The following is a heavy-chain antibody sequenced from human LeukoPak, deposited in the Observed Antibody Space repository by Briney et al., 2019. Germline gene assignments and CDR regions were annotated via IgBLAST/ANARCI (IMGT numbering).Heavy chain of an antibody. V-gene: IGHV3-30*18. CDR1: GFTFSSYW. CDR3: AKCSGGSCYYYGMDV. D-gene: IGHD2-15*01. CDR2: ISYDGSNK. Sequence: PGGSLRLSCAASGFTFSSYWMHWVRQAPGKGLEWVAVISYDGSNKYYADSVKGRFTISRDNSKNTLYLQMNSLRAEDTAVYYCAKCSGGSCYYYGMDVWGQGTTVTVSS. J-gene: IGHJ6*02.